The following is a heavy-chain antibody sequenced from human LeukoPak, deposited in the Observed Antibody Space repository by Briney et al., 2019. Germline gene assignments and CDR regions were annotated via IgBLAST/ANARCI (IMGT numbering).Heavy chain of an antibody. CDR3: ARDGGYGSGTYRVDY. D-gene: IGHD3-10*01. Sequence: PSETLSLTCTVSGGSINNGGYHWSWIRQHPGKGLEWFGYIYYSRSTSYNPSLKSRLTISVDTSKNQFFLRPSSVTAADTAVYYCARDGGYGSGTYRVDYWGQGTLVTVSS. CDR1: GGSINNGGYH. J-gene: IGHJ4*02. V-gene: IGHV4-31*03. CDR2: IYYSRST.